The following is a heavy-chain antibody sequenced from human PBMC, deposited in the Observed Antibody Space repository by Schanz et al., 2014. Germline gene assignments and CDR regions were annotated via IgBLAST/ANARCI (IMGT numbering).Heavy chain of an antibody. CDR1: GFRVSTNY. J-gene: IGHJ3*01. CDR3: ARDEGRDGYNLAFDV. V-gene: IGHV3-53*01. D-gene: IGHD2-21*01. CDR2: LYINAGST. Sequence: EVQLVESGGGLIQPGGSLILSCAVSGFRVSTNYMSWARQVPGKGLEWISSLYINAGSTRYADSVKGRFFISRDSSKNTLFLQMNSLRADDTAIYFCARDEGRDGYNLAFDVWGQGTLVTVSS.